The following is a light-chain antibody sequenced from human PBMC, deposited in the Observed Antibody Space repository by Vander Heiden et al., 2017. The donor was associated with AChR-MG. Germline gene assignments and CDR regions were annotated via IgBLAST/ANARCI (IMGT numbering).Light chain of an antibody. Sequence: DTKMTKSPSSLPASVGDRVTITCRASQGISNYLDWYQQKPGKVPKLLIYAASTLQSGVPSRFSGSGSGTDFTLTISSLQPEDIATYYCQKDNSAAFTFGPGTKVDIK. V-gene: IGKV1-27*01. J-gene: IGKJ3*01. CDR2: AAS. CDR3: QKDNSAAFT. CDR1: QGISNY.